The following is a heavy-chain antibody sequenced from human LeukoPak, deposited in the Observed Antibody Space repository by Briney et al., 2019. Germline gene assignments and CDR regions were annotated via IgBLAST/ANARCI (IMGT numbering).Heavy chain of an antibody. D-gene: IGHD3-10*01. CDR1: GITFDDYA. CDR2: ISWNSGTT. Sequence: PGGSLRLSCTTSGITFDDYAMHWVRQAPGKGLEWVSGISWNSGTTGYADSMKGRFTISRDNAKNSLYLQMNSLRPEDTALYYCAKGKRRYGSGTYLLDAFVIWGQGTMVTVSS. CDR3: AKGKRRYGSGTYLLDAFVI. J-gene: IGHJ3*02. V-gene: IGHV3-9*01.